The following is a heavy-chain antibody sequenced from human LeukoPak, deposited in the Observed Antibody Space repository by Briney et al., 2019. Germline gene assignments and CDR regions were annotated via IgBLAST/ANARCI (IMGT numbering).Heavy chain of an antibody. V-gene: IGHV4-59*01. J-gene: IGHJ6*03. D-gene: IGHD2-15*01. CDR3: SRGSVAVYDIHL. CDR2: IYYSGST. CDR1: GGSISSYY. Sequence: NPSETLSLTCTVSGGSISSYYWSWIRQPPRQGLEWIGNIYYSGSTNSNPPLTSRVTLSVDTSTNQFSLKLSSVSAAGTAVYYSSRGSVAVYDIHLWGKGTTDTISS.